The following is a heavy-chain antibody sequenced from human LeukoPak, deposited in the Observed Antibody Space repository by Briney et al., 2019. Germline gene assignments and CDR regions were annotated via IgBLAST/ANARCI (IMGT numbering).Heavy chain of an antibody. D-gene: IGHD3-22*01. Sequence: GGSLRLSCAASGFTFSDYAMSWVRQAPGKGLEWVSGISGSSDSTYYADSVKGRFTISRDNSKNTLSLQMNSLRAEDTAAYYCAKPNYYDRGGYLFDYWGQGTLVTVSS. J-gene: IGHJ4*02. V-gene: IGHV3-23*01. CDR2: ISGSSDST. CDR3: AKPNYYDRGGYLFDY. CDR1: GFTFSDYA.